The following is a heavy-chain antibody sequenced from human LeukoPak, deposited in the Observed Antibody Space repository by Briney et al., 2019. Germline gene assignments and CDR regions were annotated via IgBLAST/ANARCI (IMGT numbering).Heavy chain of an antibody. CDR1: GGSFSSYY. CDR2: IYSNGNT. J-gene: IGHJ4*02. D-gene: IGHD3-16*01. CDR3: ARDRSSAYYRDYFDY. V-gene: IGHV4-4*07. Sequence: PSETLSLTCIVSGGSFSSYYWSWIRQPAGKGLEWIGRIYSNGNTNYNPSLKSRVTMSVDTSKNRFSLKLTSVTAADTAVYYCARDRSSAYYRDYFDYWGQGTLVTVSS.